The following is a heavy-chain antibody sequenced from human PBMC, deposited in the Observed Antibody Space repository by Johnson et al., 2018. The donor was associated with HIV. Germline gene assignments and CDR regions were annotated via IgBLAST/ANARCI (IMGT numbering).Heavy chain of an antibody. J-gene: IGHJ3*02. V-gene: IGHV3-11*04. CDR2: ISSSGSTI. CDR3: ARDRRGATIDDAFDI. D-gene: IGHD1-26*01. Sequence: QVQLVESGGGLVKPGGSLRLSCAASGFTFSDYYMTWIRQAPGKGLEWVSYISSSGSTIYYADSVKGRFTISRDNSKNTLYLQMNSLRAEDTAVYYCARDRRGATIDDAFDIWGQGTMVTVSS. CDR1: GFTFSDYY.